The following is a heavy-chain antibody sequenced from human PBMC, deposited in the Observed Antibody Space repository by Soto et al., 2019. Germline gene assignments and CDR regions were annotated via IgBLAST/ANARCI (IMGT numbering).Heavy chain of an antibody. CDR3: AKEGNGGSSLDA. Sequence: GALRLSCEASGFTFDDYMMHWVRQVPGKGLEWISLISWDGGSIDYADSIKGRFTVSRDNSKTSLYLHMHSLTTEDTAFYYCAKEGNGGSSLDAWGQGTLVTVSS. V-gene: IGHV3-43*01. D-gene: IGHD1-26*01. CDR2: ISWDGGSI. J-gene: IGHJ4*02. CDR1: GFTFDDYM.